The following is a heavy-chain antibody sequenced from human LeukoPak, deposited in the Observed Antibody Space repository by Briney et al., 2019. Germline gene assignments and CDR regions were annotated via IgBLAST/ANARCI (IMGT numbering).Heavy chain of an antibody. CDR2: ISSSGSTI. D-gene: IGHD1-26*01. V-gene: IGHV3-11*01. CDR3: TKGLGSGNYFDY. CDR1: GFTFSDYY. J-gene: IGHJ4*02. Sequence: GGSLRLSCAASGFTFSDYYMSWIRQAPGKGLEWVSYISSSGSTIYYADSVKGRFTISRDNSKNTMYLQMNSLRDEDTAVYYCTKGLGSGNYFDYWGQGTLVTVSS.